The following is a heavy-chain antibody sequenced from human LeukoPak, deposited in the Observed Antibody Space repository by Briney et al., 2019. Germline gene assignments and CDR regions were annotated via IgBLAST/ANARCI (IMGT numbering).Heavy chain of an antibody. Sequence: GGSLRLSCAASGFTFSSYSMNWVRQAPGKGLEWVSYISSSSSYIYYADSVKGRFTISRDNAKNSLYLQMNSLRAEDTAVYYCARPRGGQWLVGYNWFDPWGQGTLVSVSS. CDR3: ARPRGGQWLVGYNWFDP. V-gene: IGHV3-21*01. CDR1: GFTFSSYS. CDR2: ISSSSSYI. J-gene: IGHJ5*02. D-gene: IGHD6-19*01.